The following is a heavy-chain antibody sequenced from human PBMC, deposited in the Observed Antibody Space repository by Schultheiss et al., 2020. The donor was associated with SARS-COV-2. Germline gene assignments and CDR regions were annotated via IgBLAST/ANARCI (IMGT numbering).Heavy chain of an antibody. CDR3: ARDRGYSSVGFDY. V-gene: IGHV3-23*01. Sequence: GGSLRLSCAASGFTFSSYAMSWVRQAPGKGLEWVSAISGSGGSTYYADSVKGRFTISRDNSKNTLYLQMNSLRAEDTAVYYCARDRGYSSVGFDYWGQGTLVTVSS. CDR2: ISGSGGST. CDR1: GFTFSSYA. J-gene: IGHJ4*02. D-gene: IGHD5-18*01.